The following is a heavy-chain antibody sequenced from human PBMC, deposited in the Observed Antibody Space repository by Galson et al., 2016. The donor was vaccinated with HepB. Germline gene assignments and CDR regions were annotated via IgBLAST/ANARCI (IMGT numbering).Heavy chain of an antibody. CDR3: ARDRGYNSGWGHAYDPESFDS. CDR2: INQDGSEK. J-gene: IGHJ4*02. D-gene: IGHD6-19*01. V-gene: IGHV3-7*03. Sequence: SLRLSCAASGFTFNSHWMSWVRQAPEKGLEWVANINQDGSEKHYVDSVQGRLTISRDNAENSLYLHMNSLRAEDTAVYYCARDRGYNSGWGHAYDPESFDSWGQGTRVTVSS. CDR1: GFTFNSHW.